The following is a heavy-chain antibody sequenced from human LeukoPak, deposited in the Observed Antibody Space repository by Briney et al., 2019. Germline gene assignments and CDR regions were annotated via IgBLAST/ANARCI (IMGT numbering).Heavy chain of an antibody. CDR2: INPNSGGT. D-gene: IGHD3-3*01. V-gene: IGHV1-2*02. CDR1: GYTFTGYY. Sequence: ASVTVSCKASGYTFTGYYMHWVRQAPGQGLEWMGWINPNSGGTNYAQKFQGRVTMTRDTSISTAYMELSRLRSDDTAVYYCARTSVAPREWLSFDYWGQGTLVTVSS. CDR3: ARTSVAPREWLSFDY. J-gene: IGHJ4*02.